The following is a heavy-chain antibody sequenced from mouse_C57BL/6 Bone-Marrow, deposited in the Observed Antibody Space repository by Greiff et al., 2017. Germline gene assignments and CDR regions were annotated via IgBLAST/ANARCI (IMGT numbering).Heavy chain of an antibody. Sequence: QVQLQQSGAELARPGASVKLSCKASGYTFTSYGISWVKQRTGQGLEWIGEIYPRSGNTYYNEKFKGKATLTADKSSSTAYMELRSLTSEDSAVYFCARSGDYEDYAMDYWGQGTSVTVSS. CDR3: ARSGDYEDYAMDY. V-gene: IGHV1-81*01. J-gene: IGHJ4*01. CDR2: IYPRSGNT. D-gene: IGHD2-4*01. CDR1: GYTFTSYG.